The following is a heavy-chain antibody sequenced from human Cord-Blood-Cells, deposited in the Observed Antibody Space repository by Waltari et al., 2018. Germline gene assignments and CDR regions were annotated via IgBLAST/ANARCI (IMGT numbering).Heavy chain of an antibody. CDR3: ARESSGWYHEAFDI. V-gene: IGHV4-4*07. CDR1: GGSISSYY. D-gene: IGHD6-19*01. Sequence: QVQLQESGPGLVKPSETLSLTCTVSGGSISSYYWSWIRQPAGKGLEWIGRIYTSGSTNYNPSLKDRVTMAGDTSKNQFSLKRSSVTAADTAVYYYARESSGWYHEAFDIWGQGTMVTVSS. J-gene: IGHJ3*02. CDR2: IYTSGST.